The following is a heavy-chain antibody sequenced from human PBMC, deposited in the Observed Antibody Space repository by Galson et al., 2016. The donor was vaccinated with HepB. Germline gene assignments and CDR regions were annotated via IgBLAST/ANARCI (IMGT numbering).Heavy chain of an antibody. J-gene: IGHJ5*02. D-gene: IGHD2/OR15-2a*01. V-gene: IGHV6-1*01. CDR3: ASSAYFKEWLDP. CDR2: TAYRSQWLY. Sequence: CAISGDSVYGNTATWNWIRQSPSRGLEWLGRTAYRSQWLYVYAPSLKGRITIKPDTSTNQFSLHLTSVTPEDTAIYYCASSAYFKEWLDPWGQGTPVTVSS. CDR1: GDSVYGNTAT.